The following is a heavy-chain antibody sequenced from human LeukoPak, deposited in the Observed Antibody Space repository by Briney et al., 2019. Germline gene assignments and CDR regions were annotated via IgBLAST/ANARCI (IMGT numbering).Heavy chain of an antibody. V-gene: IGHV4-39*07. CDR1: GGSISSSSYY. J-gene: IGHJ4*02. CDR2: IYYSGST. Sequence: SETLSLTCTVSGGSISSSSYYWGWIRQPPGKGLEWIGSIYYSGSTYYNPSLKSRVTISVDTSKNQFSLKLSSVTAADTAVYYCARGLGSQVEQGDWGQGTLVTVSS. CDR3: ARGLGSQVEQGD. D-gene: IGHD1/OR15-1a*01.